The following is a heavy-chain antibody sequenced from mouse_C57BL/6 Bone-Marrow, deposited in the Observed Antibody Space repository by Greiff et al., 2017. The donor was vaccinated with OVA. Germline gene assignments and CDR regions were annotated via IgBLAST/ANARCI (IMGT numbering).Heavy chain of an antibody. J-gene: IGHJ1*03. V-gene: IGHV1-81*01. D-gene: IGHD2-5*01. CDR3: ASYYSNYGWYFDV. Sequence: QVQLKQSGPELVKPGASVKLSCKASGYTFTSYGISWVKQRTGQGLEWIGEIYPRSGNTYYNEKFKGKATLTADKSSSTAYMELRSLTSEDSAVYFCASYYSNYGWYFDVWGTGTTVTVSS. CDR2: IYPRSGNT. CDR1: GYTFTSYG.